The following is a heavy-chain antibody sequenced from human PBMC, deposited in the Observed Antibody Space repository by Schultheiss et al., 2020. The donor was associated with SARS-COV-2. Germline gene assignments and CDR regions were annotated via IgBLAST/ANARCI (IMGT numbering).Heavy chain of an antibody. CDR1: GYSIATAYY. CDR3: ARAPDYGDYVRDYYYYYGMDV. Sequence: SETLSLTCAVSGYSIATAYYWGWIRQPPGRGLEWIGSVYHSGSAYYNPSLKSRVTISVDTSKNQFSLKLTSVTAADTAVYYCARAPDYGDYVRDYYYYYGMDVWGQGTTVTVSS. V-gene: IGHV4-38-2*01. J-gene: IGHJ6*02. CDR2: VYHSGSA. D-gene: IGHD4-17*01.